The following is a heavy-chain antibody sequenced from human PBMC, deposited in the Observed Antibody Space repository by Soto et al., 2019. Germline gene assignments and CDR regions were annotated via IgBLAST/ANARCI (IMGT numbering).Heavy chain of an antibody. CDR3: ARGGIAVAMYYFDY. D-gene: IGHD6-19*01. J-gene: IGHJ4*02. V-gene: IGHV4-31*03. Sequence: QVQLQESGPGLVKPSQTLSLTCTVSGGSISSGGYYWSWIRQHPGKGLEWIGYIYYSGSTCYNPSLKSRVTISVDTSKNQFSLKLSSVTAADTAVYYCARGGIAVAMYYFDYWGQGTLVTVSS. CDR1: GGSISSGGYY. CDR2: IYYSGST.